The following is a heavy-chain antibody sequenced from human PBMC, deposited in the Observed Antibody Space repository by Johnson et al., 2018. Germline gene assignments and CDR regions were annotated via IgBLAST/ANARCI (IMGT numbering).Heavy chain of an antibody. D-gene: IGHD6-19*01. J-gene: IGHJ3*02. V-gene: IGHV3-48*01. CDR3: ARHDWLDDAFDK. Sequence: EVQLVESGGGLVQPGGSLRLSCAASGFTFSDYSMNWVRQAPGKGLEWISSFTSLNNIYYADSLKGRFTISRDNAKNSLYLQMNSLRAEETAVYYCARHDWLDDAFDKWGQGTMVTVS. CDR1: GFTFSDYS. CDR2: FTSLNNI.